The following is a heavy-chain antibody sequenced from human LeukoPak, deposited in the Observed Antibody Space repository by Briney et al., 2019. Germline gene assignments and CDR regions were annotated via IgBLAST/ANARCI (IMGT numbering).Heavy chain of an antibody. D-gene: IGHD1-26*01. J-gene: IGHJ4*02. V-gene: IGHV4-4*07. CDR2: IYTSGST. CDR3: ARENCGSYREFDY. Sequence: SETLSLTCTVSGGSISSYYWSWIRQPAGKGLEWIGRIYTSGSTNYNASLKSRVSMSVDTSKNQFSLKLSSVTAADTAVFYCARENCGSYREFDYWGQGTLVTVSS. CDR1: GGSISSYY.